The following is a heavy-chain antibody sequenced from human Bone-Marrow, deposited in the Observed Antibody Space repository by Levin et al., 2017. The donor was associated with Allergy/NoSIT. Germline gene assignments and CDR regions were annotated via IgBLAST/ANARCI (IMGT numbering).Heavy chain of an antibody. CDR3: ARIWWSAFDF. V-gene: IGHV3-7*01. Sequence: GESLKISCVASGFTFSSYWMSWVRQAPGKGPEWVANIKLDGSVKYYVDSVKGRFTISRDNAKNSMYLQMSSLRVEDTAVYYCARIWWSAFDFWGQGTMVTVSS. J-gene: IGHJ3*01. D-gene: IGHD2-8*02. CDR2: IKLDGSVK. CDR1: GFTFSSYW.